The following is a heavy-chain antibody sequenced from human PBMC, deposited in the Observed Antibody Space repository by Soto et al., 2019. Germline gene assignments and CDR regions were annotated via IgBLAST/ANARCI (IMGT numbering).Heavy chain of an antibody. CDR2: IYYSGST. CDR3: AREAIFGVVPLIDY. D-gene: IGHD3-3*01. V-gene: IGHV4-31*03. CDR1: GGSISSGGYY. J-gene: IGHJ4*02. Sequence: QVQLQEAGPGLVKPSQTLSLTCTVSGGSISSGGYYWSWIRQHPGNGLEWIGYIYYSGSTYYNPSLKSRVTISVDTSKNQFSLKLSSVTAADTAVYYCAREAIFGVVPLIDYWGQGTLVTVSS.